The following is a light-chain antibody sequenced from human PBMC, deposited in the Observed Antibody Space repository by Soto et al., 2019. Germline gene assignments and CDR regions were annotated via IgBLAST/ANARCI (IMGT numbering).Light chain of an antibody. CDR1: SSDVGAYNF. CDR3: SSYTTSSTHV. CDR2: HVS. V-gene: IGLV2-14*03. Sequence: QSALTQPASVSGSPGQSNTISCTATSSDVGAYNFVSWYQHHPGKAPKLLIYHVSNRPSGVSDRFSGSKSGYTASLTISGLQAEDEADYYFSSYTTSSTHVFGGGTKLTVL. J-gene: IGLJ2*01.